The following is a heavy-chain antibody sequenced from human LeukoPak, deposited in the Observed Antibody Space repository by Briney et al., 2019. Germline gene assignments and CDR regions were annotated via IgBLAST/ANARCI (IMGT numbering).Heavy chain of an antibody. J-gene: IGHJ4*02. Sequence: PGGSLRLSCAASGFTFSSYAMAWVRQAPGKGLGGVSVISGSGGSRYYADSVKGRFTVSRDNSKNTLYLQMNSLRAEDTAVYYCAKDEGSGWYYFDYWGQGTLVSVSS. CDR1: GFTFSSYA. CDR3: AKDEGSGWYYFDY. D-gene: IGHD6-19*01. CDR2: ISGSGGSR. V-gene: IGHV3-23*01.